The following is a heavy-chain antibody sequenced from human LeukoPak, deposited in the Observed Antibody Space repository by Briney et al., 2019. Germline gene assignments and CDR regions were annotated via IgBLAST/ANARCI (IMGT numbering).Heavy chain of an antibody. Sequence: SETLSLTCTVSGGSISSYYWSRIRQPPGKGLEWIGYIYYSGSTNYNPSLKSRVTMSVDTSKNQFSLKLSSVTAADTAVYYCARAVVVPAAIGEAYYYYMDVWGKGTTVTVSS. CDR1: GGSISSYY. V-gene: IGHV4-59*12. CDR2: IYYSGST. CDR3: ARAVVVPAAIGEAYYYYMDV. J-gene: IGHJ6*03. D-gene: IGHD2-2*02.